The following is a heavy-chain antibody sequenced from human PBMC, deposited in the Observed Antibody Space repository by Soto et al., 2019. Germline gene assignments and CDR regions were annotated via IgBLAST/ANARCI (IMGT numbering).Heavy chain of an antibody. D-gene: IGHD3-22*01. CDR3: ARQRDYYDTSGDYYFDY. CDR2: IHHTGST. J-gene: IGHJ4*02. V-gene: IGHV4-39*01. Sequence: PSETLSLTCTVSGGSISSTDYFWGWIRQPPGKGLEWIGSIHHTGSTYYNPSLKSRVTVSVDTSKNQFSLKLTSVTAADTAVYYCARQRDYYDTSGDYYFDYWGQGTLVTVSS. CDR1: GGSISSTDYF.